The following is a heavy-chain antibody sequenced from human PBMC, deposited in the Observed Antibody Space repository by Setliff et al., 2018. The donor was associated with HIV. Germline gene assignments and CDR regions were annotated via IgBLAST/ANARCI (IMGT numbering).Heavy chain of an antibody. D-gene: IGHD5-18*01. Sequence: SETLSLTCTVSGDSISGYYRSWIRQSPGKGLEWIGFIYETGSTYYNPSLKSRVSISIDTSKNQFSLKLSSVTAADTAVYFCARDGYTNGYGYYYFYMDVWGKGTTVTVS. CDR2: IYETGST. CDR3: ARDGYTNGYGYYYFYMDV. J-gene: IGHJ6*03. CDR1: GDSISGYY. V-gene: IGHV4-59*12.